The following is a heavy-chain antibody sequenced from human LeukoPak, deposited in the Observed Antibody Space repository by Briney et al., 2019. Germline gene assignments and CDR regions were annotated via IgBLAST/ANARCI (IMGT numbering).Heavy chain of an antibody. D-gene: IGHD3-9*01. J-gene: IGHJ6*02. CDR2: INPNSGGT. Sequence: ASVKVSCKASGCTFTGYYMHWVRQAPGQGLEWMGWINPNSGGTNYAQKFQGRVTMTRDTSISTAYMELSRLRSDDTAVYYCAREGPIHYGMDVWGQGTTVTVSS. CDR3: AREGPIHYGMDV. V-gene: IGHV1-2*02. CDR1: GCTFTGYY.